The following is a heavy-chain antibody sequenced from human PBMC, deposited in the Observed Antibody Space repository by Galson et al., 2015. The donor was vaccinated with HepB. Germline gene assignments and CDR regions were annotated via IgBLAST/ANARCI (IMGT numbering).Heavy chain of an antibody. CDR3: ARRGGNEFGY. D-gene: IGHD5-12*01. CDR1: GYNFHTYW. Sequence: QSGAEVEKPGESPKISSTCSGYNFHTYWIGWVRQMPGKGLEWMRIIYPGDSTTKYSPSFPGQVTISADKSISTAYLQWSSLKASDTAMYFCARRGGNEFGYWGQGTLVTVSS. CDR2: IYPGDSTT. J-gene: IGHJ4*02. V-gene: IGHV5-51*01.